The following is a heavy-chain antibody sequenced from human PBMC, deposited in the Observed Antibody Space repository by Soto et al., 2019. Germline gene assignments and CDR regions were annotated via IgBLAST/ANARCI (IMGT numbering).Heavy chain of an antibody. CDR2: VWYDGSRT. CDR3: ARGTSHYYYDMDV. J-gene: IGHJ6*03. Sequence: QEQLVESGGGVVQPGGSLRLSCEASGFSFSYYGLHWVRQAPGKGLEWVALVWYDGSRTYYSDSVKGRFTISRDNFKKTVDLQMNGLRVEDTALYYCARGTSHYYYDMDVWGEGTRVTVSS. CDR1: GFSFSYYG. D-gene: IGHD3-16*01. V-gene: IGHV3-33*01.